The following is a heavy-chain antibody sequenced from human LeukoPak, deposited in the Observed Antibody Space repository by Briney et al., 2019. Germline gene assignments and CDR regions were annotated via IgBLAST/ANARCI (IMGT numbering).Heavy chain of an antibody. CDR2: IIPIFGTA. V-gene: IGHV1-69*13. J-gene: IGHJ3*02. CDR1: GGTFSSYA. Sequence: SVKVSCKASGGTFSSYAISWVRQAPGQGLEWMGGIIPIFGTANYAQKFQGRVTITADESTSTAYMELSSLRSEDTAVYYCARDHATDDAFDIWGQGTMVTVSS. CDR3: ARDHATDDAFDI.